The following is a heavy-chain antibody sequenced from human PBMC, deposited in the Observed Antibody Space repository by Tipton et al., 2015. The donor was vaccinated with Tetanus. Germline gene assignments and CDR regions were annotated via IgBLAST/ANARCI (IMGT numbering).Heavy chain of an antibody. V-gene: IGHV4-30-2*01. CDR3: ARGWGSSWYYFDY. CDR2: IYHSGSP. CDR1: GGSITSGAYL. D-gene: IGHD6-13*01. J-gene: IGHJ4*02. Sequence: TLSLTCAVSGGSITSGAYLWGWIRQPPGKGLEWIGYIYHSGSPYYNPSLKSRVTLSVDTSKNQFSLKLNSVTAADTAVYYCARGWGSSWYYFDYWGQGILVTVSS.